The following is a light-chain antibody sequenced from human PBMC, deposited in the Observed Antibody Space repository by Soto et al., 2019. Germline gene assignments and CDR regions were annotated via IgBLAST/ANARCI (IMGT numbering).Light chain of an antibody. CDR1: QTVAKS. J-gene: IGKJ2*01. V-gene: IGKV1-17*01. Sequence: DTQMTQSPSSLPASVGDRVTITCRASQTVAKSLNWYEQKPGKAPKRLIYAASSLQSRVPSRFSGSGSGTGFTLTISRLQPEDFATYCCLQYNSYPNTFGQGTKLEIK. CDR2: AAS. CDR3: LQYNSYPNT.